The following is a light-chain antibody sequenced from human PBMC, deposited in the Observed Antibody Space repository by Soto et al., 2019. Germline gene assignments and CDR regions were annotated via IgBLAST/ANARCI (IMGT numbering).Light chain of an antibody. J-gene: IGLJ2*01. CDR3: CSYAGNRVI. CDR2: DVA. V-gene: IGLV2-11*01. Sequence: QSALTQPRSVSGSPGQSVTISCTGTRSDVGGYNFVSWYRQYPGKAPTLMIYDVAQRPSGVPDRFSGSKSADTASLTISGLQAEDEADYYCCSYAGNRVIFGGGTKVTVL. CDR1: RSDVGGYNF.